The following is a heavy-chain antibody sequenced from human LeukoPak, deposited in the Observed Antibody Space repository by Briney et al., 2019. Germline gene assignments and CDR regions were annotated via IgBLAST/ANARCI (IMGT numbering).Heavy chain of an antibody. CDR3: AREYSNPPEVPDAFDI. D-gene: IGHD4-11*01. J-gene: IGHJ3*02. V-gene: IGHV4-39*07. CDR1: GGSISSSSYY. CDR2: IYYSGST. Sequence: PSETLSLTCTVSGGSISSSSYYWGWIRQPPGKGLEWIGSIYYSGSTYYNPSLKSRVTISVDTSKNQFSLKLSSVTAADTAVYYCAREYSNPPEVPDAFDIWGQGTMVTVSS.